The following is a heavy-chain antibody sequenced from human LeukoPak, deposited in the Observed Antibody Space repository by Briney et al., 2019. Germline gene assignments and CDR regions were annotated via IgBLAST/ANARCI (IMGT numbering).Heavy chain of an antibody. J-gene: IGHJ6*03. CDR2: INPNSGGT. CDR1: GYTFTGYY. Sequence: ASVKVSCKASGYTFTGYYMHWVRQAPGQGLEWMGWINPNSGGTNYAQKFQGRVTMTRDTSISTAYMEVSRLRSDDTAEYYCARDGIAVAGTGYYYYYMDVWGKGTTVTISS. D-gene: IGHD6-19*01. V-gene: IGHV1-2*02. CDR3: ARDGIAVAGTGYYYYYMDV.